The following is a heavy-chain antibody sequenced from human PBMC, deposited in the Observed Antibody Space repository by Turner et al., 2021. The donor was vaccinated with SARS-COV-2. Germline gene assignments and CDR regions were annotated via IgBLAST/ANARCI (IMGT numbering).Heavy chain of an antibody. V-gene: IGHV4-39*01. CDR3: ARRRFMSGYSFYY. D-gene: IGHD3-3*01. CDR2: IYYSGST. Sequence: QLQLQESGPGQVKPSETLSLTCTVSGGSISSSSYYWGWIRQPPGKGLAWIGSIYYSGSTYYNPSLKSRVTISVDTSKNQFPLKLSSVTAADTAVYYCARRRFMSGYSFYYWGQGTLVTVSS. J-gene: IGHJ4*02. CDR1: GGSISSSSYY.